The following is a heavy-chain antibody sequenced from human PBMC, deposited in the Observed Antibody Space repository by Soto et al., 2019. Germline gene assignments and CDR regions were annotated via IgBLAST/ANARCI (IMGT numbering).Heavy chain of an antibody. V-gene: IGHV1-2*02. CDR3: ARHSGYGYVFDY. Sequence: QVQLVQSGAEVKKPGASVKVSCKASGYTFTGYYIHWVRQAPGQGLEWMGWINPNNGDTNYAQKLQGRVSMTRDTSTSTAYMELSSLRFDDRAVYYCARHSGYGYVFDYWGQGTLVTVSS. D-gene: IGHD5-12*01. CDR1: GYTFTGYY. CDR2: INPNNGDT. J-gene: IGHJ4*02.